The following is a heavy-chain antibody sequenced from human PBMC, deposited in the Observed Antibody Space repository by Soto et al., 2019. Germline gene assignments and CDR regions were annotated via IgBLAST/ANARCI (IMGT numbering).Heavy chain of an antibody. D-gene: IGHD6-6*01. Sequence: GESLKISCQGSGYRFPSYWIAWVRQMPGQGLEWMGIIYPGDSEIRYSPSFEGQVTMSVDKSSNTAYLQWSSLKAPDTAMYYCARHGSSGNYYYGMDAWGQGTAVTLSS. V-gene: IGHV5-51*01. CDR3: ARHGSSGNYYYGMDA. CDR2: IYPGDSEI. J-gene: IGHJ6*02. CDR1: GYRFPSYW.